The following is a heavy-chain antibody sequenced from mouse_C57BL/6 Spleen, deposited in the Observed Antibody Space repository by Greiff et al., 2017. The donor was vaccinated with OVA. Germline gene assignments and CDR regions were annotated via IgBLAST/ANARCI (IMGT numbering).Heavy chain of an antibody. CDR1: GYTFTSYW. Sequence: QVQLKQPGAELVKPGASVKLSCKASGYTFTSYWMHWVKQRPGQGLEWIGMIHPNSGSTNYNEKFKSKATLTVDKSSSTAYMQLSSLTSEDSAVYYCAVGAGYYGSSSVTGWGQGTTLTVSS. V-gene: IGHV1-64*01. CDR2: IHPNSGST. J-gene: IGHJ2*01. D-gene: IGHD1-1*01. CDR3: AVGAGYYGSSSVTG.